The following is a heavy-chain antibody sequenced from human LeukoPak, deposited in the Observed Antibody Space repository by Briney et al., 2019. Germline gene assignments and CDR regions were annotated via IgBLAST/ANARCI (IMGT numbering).Heavy chain of an antibody. Sequence: GASVKVSCKASGGTYSSYAISWVRQAPGQGLEWMGGIIPIFGTANYAQKFQGRVTITADESTSTAYMELSSLRSEDTAVYYCASGDYYYGMDVWGQGTTVTVSS. CDR1: GGTYSSYA. V-gene: IGHV1-69*13. CDR2: IIPIFGTA. J-gene: IGHJ6*02. CDR3: ASGDYYYGMDV.